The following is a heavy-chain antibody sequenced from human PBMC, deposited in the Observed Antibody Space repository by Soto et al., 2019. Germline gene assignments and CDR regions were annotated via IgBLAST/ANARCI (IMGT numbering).Heavy chain of an antibody. D-gene: IGHD2-15*01. CDR2: IIPIFGTA. J-gene: IGHJ5*02. CDR3: ARVWVGYCSGGSCYDWFDP. V-gene: IGHV1-69*01. CDR1: GGTFSSYA. Sequence: QVQLVQSGAEVKKPGSSVKVSCKASGGTFSSYAISWVRQAPGQGLEWMGGIIPIFGTANYAQKFQGRVTITADESTSTAYMELSSLRSEDTAVYYCARVWVGYCSGGSCYDWFDPWGQGTLVTVS.